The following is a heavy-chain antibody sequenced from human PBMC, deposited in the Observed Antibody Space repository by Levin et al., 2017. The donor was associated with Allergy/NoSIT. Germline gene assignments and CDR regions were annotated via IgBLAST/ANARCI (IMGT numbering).Heavy chain of an antibody. CDR3: VRGGGYYGSW. D-gene: IGHD3-10*01. CDR2: INKGRNEI. Sequence: TGGSLRLSCEASGFTFSDYWMSWVRQPSGKGLEWVARINKGRNEISYVDSVKGRFTISRDDGKKSLYLQINSLRVEDTAVYYCVRGGGYYGSWWGQGALVTVSS. CDR1: GFTFSDYW. V-gene: IGHV3-7*03. J-gene: IGHJ4*02.